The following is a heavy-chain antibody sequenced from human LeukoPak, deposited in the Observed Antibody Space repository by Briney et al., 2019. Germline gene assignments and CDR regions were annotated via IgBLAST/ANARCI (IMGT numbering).Heavy chain of an antibody. CDR1: GYTFTDYY. Sequence: ASVKVSCKASGYTFTDYYVHWVRQAPGQGLEWMGWIDLNSGGTNFEQKFQGRVTLTRDTSINTAYMDLKWLTSDDTAVYYCARGGKYCSGVSCYLSWSDFWGQGTLVTVSS. CDR2: IDLNSGGT. J-gene: IGHJ4*02. CDR3: ARGGKYCSGVSCYLSWSDF. D-gene: IGHD2-15*01. V-gene: IGHV1-2*02.